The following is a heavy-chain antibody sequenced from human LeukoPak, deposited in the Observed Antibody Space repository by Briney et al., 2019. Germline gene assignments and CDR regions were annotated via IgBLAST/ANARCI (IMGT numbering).Heavy chain of an antibody. D-gene: IGHD3-10*01. V-gene: IGHV3-64D*06. CDR1: GFTFSWYA. CDR2: ISSNGGST. Sequence: GGSLRLSCSASGFTFSWYAMHWVRQAPGKGLEYVSAISSNGGSTYYADSVKGRFTISRDNSRNTLHLQMSSLRVEDTAVYYCVKDSSSGSYFDYWGQGTLVTVSS. CDR3: VKDSSSGSYFDY. J-gene: IGHJ4*02.